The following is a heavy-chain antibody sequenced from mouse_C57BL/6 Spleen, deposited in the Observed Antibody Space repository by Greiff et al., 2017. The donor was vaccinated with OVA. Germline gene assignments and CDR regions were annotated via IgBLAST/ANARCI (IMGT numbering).Heavy chain of an antibody. J-gene: IGHJ4*01. D-gene: IGHD2-3*01. CDR2: ISYDGSN. V-gene: IGHV3-6*01. Sequence: EVKLQESGPGLVKPSQSLSLTCSVTGYSITSGYYWNWIRQFPGNKLEWMGYISYDGSNNYNPSLKNRISITRDTSKNQFFLKLNSVTTEDTATYCCARDDGYYAMDYWGQGTSVTVSS. CDR3: ARDDGYYAMDY. CDR1: GYSITSGYY.